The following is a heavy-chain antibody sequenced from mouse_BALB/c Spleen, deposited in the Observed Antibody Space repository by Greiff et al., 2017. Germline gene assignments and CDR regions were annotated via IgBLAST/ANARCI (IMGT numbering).Heavy chain of an antibody. CDR1: GFTFSSYA. CDR3: ARVYDYDVDYAMDY. Sequence: EVHLVESGGGLVKPGGSLKLSCAASGFTFSSYAMSWVRQTPEKRLEWVASISSGGSTYYPDSVKGRFTISRDNARNILYLQMSSLRSEDTAMYYCARVYDYDVDYAMDYWGQGTSVTVSS. V-gene: IGHV5-6-5*01. CDR2: ISSGGST. J-gene: IGHJ4*01. D-gene: IGHD2-4*01.